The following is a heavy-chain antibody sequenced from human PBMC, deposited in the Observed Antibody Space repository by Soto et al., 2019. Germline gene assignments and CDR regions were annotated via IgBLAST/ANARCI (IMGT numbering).Heavy chain of an antibody. CDR3: AKGAVTTSLYYFDY. V-gene: IGHV3-30*18. J-gene: IGHJ4*02. Sequence: QVQLVESGGGVVQPGRSLRLSCAASGFTFSTYGVHWVRQAPGKGLEWVAVISSDGSEKYYAGSVKGRVSISRDNSKSTLYLQMDSLRAEDTPVYYCAKGAVTTSLYYFDYWGQGTLVTVSS. D-gene: IGHD4-17*01. CDR2: ISSDGSEK. CDR1: GFTFSTYG.